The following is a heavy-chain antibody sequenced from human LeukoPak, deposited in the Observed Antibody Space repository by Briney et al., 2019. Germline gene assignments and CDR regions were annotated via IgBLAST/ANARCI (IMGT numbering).Heavy chain of an antibody. CDR3: ARDGDGYIDR. Sequence: QSGGSLRLSCAASGFTFSSYGMHWVRQAPGQGLEWVAVIWYDGSNKYYADSVKGRFTISRDNSKNTLYLQMNSPRAEDTAVYYCARDGDGYIDRWGQGTLVTVSS. V-gene: IGHV3-33*01. D-gene: IGHD5-24*01. CDR2: IWYDGSNK. CDR1: GFTFSSYG. J-gene: IGHJ5*02.